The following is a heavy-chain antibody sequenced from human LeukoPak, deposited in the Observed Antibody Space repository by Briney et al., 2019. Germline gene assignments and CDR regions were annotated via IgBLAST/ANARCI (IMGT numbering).Heavy chain of an antibody. CDR2: IYNGGST. J-gene: IGHJ6*02. CDR1: GDSISSYY. CDR3: ARGGFGVGSYFYYYYGMDV. V-gene: IGHV4-4*08. D-gene: IGHD3-22*01. Sequence: SETLSLTCTVSGDSISSYYWSWVRQPPGKGLEWIGYIYNGGSTSYKPALKSRVTMSMDTSKNQFFLKLKSVTAADTAVYFCARGGFGVGSYFYYYYGMDVWGQGTTVTVSS.